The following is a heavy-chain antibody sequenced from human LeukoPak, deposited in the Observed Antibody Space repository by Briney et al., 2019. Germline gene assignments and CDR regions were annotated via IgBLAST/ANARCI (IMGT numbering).Heavy chain of an antibody. CDR3: ARGIAVARYYYYMDV. D-gene: IGHD6-19*01. CDR1: GFTFSSYW. CDR2: IKQGGSEK. V-gene: IGHV3-7*01. Sequence: GGSLRLSCVASGFTFSSYWMTWVRQAPGRGLEWVANIKQGGSEKYYVNSVKGRFTISRDNAKNSLYLQMNSLRAEDTAVYYCARGIAVARYYYYMDVWGKGTTVTVSS. J-gene: IGHJ6*03.